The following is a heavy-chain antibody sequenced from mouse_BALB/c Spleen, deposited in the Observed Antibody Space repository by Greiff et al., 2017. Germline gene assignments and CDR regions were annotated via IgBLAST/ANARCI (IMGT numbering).Heavy chain of an antibody. V-gene: IGHV1-77*01. CDR1: GYTFTDYY. CDR3: ARGGNYEYFYV. J-gene: IGHJ1*01. Sequence: VQLQQSGAELARPGASVKLSCKASGYTFTDYYINWVKQRTGQGLEWIGEIYPGSGNTYYNEKFKGKATLTADKSSSTAYMQLSSLTSEDSAVYFCARGGNYEYFYVWGAGTTVTVSS. CDR2: IYPGSGNT. D-gene: IGHD2-1*01.